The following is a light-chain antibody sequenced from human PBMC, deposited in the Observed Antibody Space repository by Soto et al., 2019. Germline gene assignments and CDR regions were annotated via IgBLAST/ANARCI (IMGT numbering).Light chain of an antibody. J-gene: IGKJ1*01. V-gene: IGKV3-15*01. Sequence: EIVMTQSPATLSMFPGERATLSCRASQSVSSDLGWYQQKPGQAPRLLIHGAFIRAAGVPARFSGSGSGTEFTLTISSLQSEDFAVYYCQQYNNWPRTFGQGTKVDI. CDR2: GAF. CDR1: QSVSSD. CDR3: QQYNNWPRT.